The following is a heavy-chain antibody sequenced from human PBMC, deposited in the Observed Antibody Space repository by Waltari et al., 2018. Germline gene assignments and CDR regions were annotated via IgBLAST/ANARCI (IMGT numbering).Heavy chain of an antibody. CDR1: GGSFSGYY. CDR3: AREPIVVVPAAIAGAFDI. CDR2: INHSGST. V-gene: IGHV4-34*01. J-gene: IGHJ3*02. D-gene: IGHD2-2*01. Sequence: QVQLQQWGAGLLKPSETLSLTCAVYGGSFSGYYWSWIRQPPGKGLEWIGEINHSGSTNYNPSLKSRVTISVDTSKNQFSLKLSSVTAADTAVYYCAREPIVVVPAAIAGAFDIWGQGTMVTVSS.